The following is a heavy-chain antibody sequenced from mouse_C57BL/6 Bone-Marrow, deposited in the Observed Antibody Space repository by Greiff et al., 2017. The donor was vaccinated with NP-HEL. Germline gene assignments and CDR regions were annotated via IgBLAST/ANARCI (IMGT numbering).Heavy chain of an antibody. Sequence: QVQLKQPGAELVKPGASVKMSCKASGYTFTSYWITWVKQRPGQGLEWIGDIYPGSGSTNYNEKFKSKATLTVDTSSSTAYMQLSSLTSEDSAVYYCARDRSGTGYFDYWGQGTTLTVSS. CDR1: GYTFTSYW. J-gene: IGHJ2*01. V-gene: IGHV1-55*01. D-gene: IGHD3-2*02. CDR3: ARDRSGTGYFDY. CDR2: IYPGSGST.